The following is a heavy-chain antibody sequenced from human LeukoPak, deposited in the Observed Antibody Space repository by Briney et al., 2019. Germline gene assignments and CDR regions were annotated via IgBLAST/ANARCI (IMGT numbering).Heavy chain of an antibody. J-gene: IGHJ4*02. CDR2: IYYGGST. V-gene: IGHV4-39*01. Sequence: SETLSLTCTVSGGSISSGTYYWGRIRQPPGKGLEWIGSIYYGGSTYYNPSLRSRVTISVDTSQNQFSLKLSSVTAADTAVFYCARHGSSGGVFDYWGQGTLVTVSS. CDR1: GGSISSGTYY. D-gene: IGHD6-19*01. CDR3: ARHGSSGGVFDY.